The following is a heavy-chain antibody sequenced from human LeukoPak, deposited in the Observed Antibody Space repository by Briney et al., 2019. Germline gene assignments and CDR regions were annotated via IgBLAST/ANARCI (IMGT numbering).Heavy chain of an antibody. Sequence: GRSLRLSCAASGFTLSSYAMHWVRQAPGKGLEWVAVISYDGSNKYYADSVKGRFSISRDNSKNTLYLQMNSLRAEDTAVYYCARDLDHGGNSEVGYWGQGTLVTVSS. D-gene: IGHD4-23*01. J-gene: IGHJ4*02. CDR3: ARDLDHGGNSEVGY. CDR2: ISYDGSNK. CDR1: GFTLSSYA. V-gene: IGHV3-30-3*01.